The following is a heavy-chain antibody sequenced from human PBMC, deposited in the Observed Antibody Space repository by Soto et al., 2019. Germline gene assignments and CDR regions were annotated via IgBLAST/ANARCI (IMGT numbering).Heavy chain of an antibody. CDR2: IYYSGST. Sequence: TLSLTCTVSCGSISSGGYYWSWIRQHPGKGLEWIGYIYYSGSTYYNPSLKSRVTISVDTSKNQFSLKLSSVTAADTAVYYCARTYSNYVYYYYYYMDVWGKGTTVTVSS. V-gene: IGHV4-31*03. J-gene: IGHJ6*03. CDR1: CGSISSGGYY. D-gene: IGHD4-4*01. CDR3: ARTYSNYVYYYYYYMDV.